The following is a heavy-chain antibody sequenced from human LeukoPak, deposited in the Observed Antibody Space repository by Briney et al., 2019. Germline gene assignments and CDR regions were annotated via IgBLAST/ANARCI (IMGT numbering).Heavy chain of an antibody. CDR1: GFTVSSNY. CDR3: AREPPPMVRGVIIEQNYYYYGMDV. J-gene: IGHJ6*02. V-gene: IGHV3-66*01. Sequence: GGSLRLSCAASGFTVSSNYMSWVRQAPRKGLEWVSVIYSGGSTYYADSVKGRFTISRDNSKNTLYLQMNSLRAEDTAVYYCAREPPPMVRGVIIEQNYYYYGMDVWGQGTTVTVSS. D-gene: IGHD3-10*01. CDR2: IYSGGST.